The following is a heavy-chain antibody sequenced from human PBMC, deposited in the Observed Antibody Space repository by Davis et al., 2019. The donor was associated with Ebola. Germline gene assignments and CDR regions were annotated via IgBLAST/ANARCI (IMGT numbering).Heavy chain of an antibody. J-gene: IGHJ4*02. Sequence: LSHTRAASGFTLGSFRPSRVRPAPWKGLERVANIKPEGSEKYYVDSVKGRFTISRENAKNSLYLQMNSLRAEDTAVYYCAREGRYCSGGSCYLPMIWGQGTLVTVSS. CDR2: IKPEGSEK. D-gene: IGHD2-15*01. CDR1: GFTLGSFR. CDR3: AREGRYCSGGSCYLPMI. V-gene: IGHV3-7*03.